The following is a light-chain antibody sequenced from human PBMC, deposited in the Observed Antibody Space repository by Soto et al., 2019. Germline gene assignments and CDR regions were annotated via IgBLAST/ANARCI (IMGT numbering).Light chain of an antibody. CDR3: CSHAGSYTYV. V-gene: IGLV2-11*01. CDR2: EVS. J-gene: IGLJ1*01. CDR1: SSDVGGYNY. Sequence: QSALTQPRSVSGSPGQSVTISCTGTSSDVGGYNYVSWYQQHPGTAPKVLIYEVSKRPSRVSDRFSASKSGNTASLTISVLQAEDEADYYCCSHAGSYTYVFGTGTKVTVL.